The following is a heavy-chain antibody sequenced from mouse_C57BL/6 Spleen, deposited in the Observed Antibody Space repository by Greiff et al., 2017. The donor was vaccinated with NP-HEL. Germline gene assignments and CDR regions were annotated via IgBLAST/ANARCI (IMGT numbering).Heavy chain of an antibody. CDR1: GYTFTSYW. J-gene: IGHJ3*01. D-gene: IGHD2-1*01. CDR2: IYPGSGST. V-gene: IGHV1-55*01. CDR3: ARRIYYGNPAWFAY. Sequence: QVQLQQPGAELVKPGASVKMSCKASGYTFTSYWITLVKQRPGQGLEWIGDIYPGSGSTNYNEKFKSKATLTVDTSSSTAYMQLSSLTSEDSAVYYCARRIYYGNPAWFAYWGQGTLVTVSA.